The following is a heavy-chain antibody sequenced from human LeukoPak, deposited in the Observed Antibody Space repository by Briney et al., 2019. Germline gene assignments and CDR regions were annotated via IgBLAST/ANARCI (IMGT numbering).Heavy chain of an antibody. CDR3: AKVTRYFDWLPDY. CDR2: IRYDGSNK. J-gene: IGHJ4*02. D-gene: IGHD3-9*01. V-gene: IGHV3-30*02. Sequence: GGSLRLSCAASGFTFSSYGMHWVRQAPGKGLEWVAFIRYDGSNKYYADSVKGRFTISRDNSKNTLYLQMNSLRAEDTAVYYCAKVTRYFDWLPDYWGQGTPVTVSS. CDR1: GFTFSSYG.